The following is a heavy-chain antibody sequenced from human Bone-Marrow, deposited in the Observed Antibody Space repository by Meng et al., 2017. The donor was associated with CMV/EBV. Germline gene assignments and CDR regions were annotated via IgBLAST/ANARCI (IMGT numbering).Heavy chain of an antibody. Sequence: GESLKISCAASGFTFSSYWMSWVRQAPGRGLEWVANIKQDGSEKYYVDSVKGRFTISRDNAKNSLYLQMNSLRAEDTALYYCAKDTDSGSYGEGAFDIWGQGTMVTVSS. V-gene: IGHV3-7*03. CDR1: GFTFSSYW. J-gene: IGHJ3*02. CDR2: IKQDGSEK. D-gene: IGHD1-26*01. CDR3: AKDTDSGSYGEGAFDI.